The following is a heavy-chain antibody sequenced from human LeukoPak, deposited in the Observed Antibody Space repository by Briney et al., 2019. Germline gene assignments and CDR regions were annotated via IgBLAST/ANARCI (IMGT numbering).Heavy chain of an antibody. D-gene: IGHD3-16*02. Sequence: GGSLRLSCAASGFTFSSYGMHWVRQAPGKGLEWVAFIRYDGSNKYYADSAKGRFTISRDNSKNTLYLQMNSLRAEDTAVYYCAKDGPSYYDYVWGSYRVGYMDVWGKGTTVTISS. CDR1: GFTFSSYG. CDR3: AKDGPSYYDYVWGSYRVGYMDV. J-gene: IGHJ6*03. V-gene: IGHV3-30*02. CDR2: IRYDGSNK.